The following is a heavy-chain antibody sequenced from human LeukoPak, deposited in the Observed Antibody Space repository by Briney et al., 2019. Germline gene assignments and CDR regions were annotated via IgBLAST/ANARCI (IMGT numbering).Heavy chain of an antibody. CDR1: GFTFSSYW. CDR3: AKHPYYGTLAAPNLDY. J-gene: IGHJ4*02. CDR2: INSDGSST. Sequence: PGGSLRLSCAASGFTFSSYWMHWVRQASGKGLVWVSRINSDGSSTSYADSVKGRFTISRDNAKNTLYLQMNSLRAEDTAVYYCAKHPYYGTLAAPNLDYWGQGTLVTVSS. D-gene: IGHD4-17*01. V-gene: IGHV3-74*01.